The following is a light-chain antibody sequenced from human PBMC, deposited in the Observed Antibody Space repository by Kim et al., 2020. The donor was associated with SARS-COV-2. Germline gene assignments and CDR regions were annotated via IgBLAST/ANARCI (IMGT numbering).Light chain of an antibody. CDR3: CSYAGRYTWV. J-gene: IGLJ3*02. V-gene: IGLV2-11*01. Sequence: QSALTQPRSVSGSPGQSVTISCTGTSSDIGGYNYVSWCQQHPGKAPKLMIYDVTERPSGVPDRFSGSKSGNTASLTISGLQAEDDADYYCCSYAGRYTWVFGGGTQLTVL. CDR2: DVT. CDR1: SSDIGGYNY.